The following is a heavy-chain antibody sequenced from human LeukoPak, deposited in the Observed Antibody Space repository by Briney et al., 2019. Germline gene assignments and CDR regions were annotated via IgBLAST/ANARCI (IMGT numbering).Heavy chain of an antibody. Sequence: XGXEWMGWINPNSGGTNYAQNFQGRVTMTRDTSISTAYMELSRLRSDDTAVYYCARASGSYFYWGQGTLVTVSS. V-gene: IGHV1-2*02. J-gene: IGHJ4*02. D-gene: IGHD1-26*01. CDR2: INPNSGGT. CDR3: ARASGSYFY.